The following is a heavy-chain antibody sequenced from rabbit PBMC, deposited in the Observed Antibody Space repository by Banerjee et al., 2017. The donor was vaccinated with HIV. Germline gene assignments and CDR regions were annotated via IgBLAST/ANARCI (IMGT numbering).Heavy chain of an antibody. CDR2: VYTSSGAT. J-gene: IGHJ4*01. CDR1: GIDFSDYAY. Sequence: QQHLEESGGGLVKPGGTLTLTCNASGIDFSDYAYMCWVRQAPGKGLELIACVYTSSGATWYASWVNGRFTISSDNAQNNVELQMNSLTAADTATYFCARDLAGVIGWNFNLWGPGTLVT. CDR3: ARDLAGVIGWNFNL. V-gene: IGHV1S43*01. D-gene: IGHD4-1*01.